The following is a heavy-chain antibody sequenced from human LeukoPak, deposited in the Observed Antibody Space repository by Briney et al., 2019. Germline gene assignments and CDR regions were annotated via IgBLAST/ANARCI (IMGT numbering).Heavy chain of an antibody. CDR1: GGSISSSSYY. J-gene: IGHJ4*02. Sequence: PSETLSLTCTVSGGSISSSSYYWSWIRQPPGKGLEWIGYIYYSGSTNYNPSLKSRVTISVDTSKNQFSLKLSSVTAADTAVYYCARHVHLGYCSGGSCYSFSDTFDYWGQGTLVTVSS. CDR3: ARHVHLGYCSGGSCYSFSDTFDY. D-gene: IGHD2-15*01. V-gene: IGHV4-61*05. CDR2: IYYSGST.